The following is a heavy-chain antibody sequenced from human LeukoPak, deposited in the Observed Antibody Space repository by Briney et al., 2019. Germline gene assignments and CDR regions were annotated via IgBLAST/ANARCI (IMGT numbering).Heavy chain of an antibody. CDR2: INSDGSRT. CDR3: ARAAENYGGRFDS. CDR1: GFTFSNYW. D-gene: IGHD3-16*01. Sequence: GGSLRLSCAASGFTFSNYWMHWVRQAPGKGLVWVSRINSDGSRTTYADSVKGRFTISRDNAKNSLYLQMNSLRAEDTAVYYCARAAENYGGRFDSWGQGTLVTVSS. J-gene: IGHJ4*02. V-gene: IGHV3-74*01.